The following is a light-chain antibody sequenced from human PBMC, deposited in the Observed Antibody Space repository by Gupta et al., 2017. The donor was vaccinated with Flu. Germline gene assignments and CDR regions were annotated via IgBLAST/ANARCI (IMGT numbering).Light chain of an antibody. J-gene: IGKJ1*01. Sequence: TTSCRATKNIISNSLAWYQQKPGKPPKLLIYGASSRDTGIAERFSGSGSGTEFTLTISRLEPDDVAVYYCQQYSRSPPTFGEGTRVQIK. CDR1: KNIISNS. CDR3: QQYSRSPPT. CDR2: GAS. V-gene: IGKV3-20*01.